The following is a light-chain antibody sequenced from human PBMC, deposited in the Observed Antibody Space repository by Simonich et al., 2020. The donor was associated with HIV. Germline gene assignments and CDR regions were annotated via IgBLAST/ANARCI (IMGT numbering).Light chain of an antibody. CDR1: RNNVGSYT. CDR3: STWDSSLSAWV. Sequence: QSALTQEASVSGTVGQKVTLSCTGNRNNVGSYTVGWYQQISHGAPTTVMFGNSLPSGIPDRFSGSKSGTPASLTISGLQPEDEADYYCSTWDSSLSAWVFGGGTKVTVL. J-gene: IGLJ3*02. V-gene: IGLV1-44*01. CDR2: GNS.